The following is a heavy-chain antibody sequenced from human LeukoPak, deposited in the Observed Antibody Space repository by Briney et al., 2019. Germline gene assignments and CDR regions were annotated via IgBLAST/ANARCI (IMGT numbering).Heavy chain of an antibody. J-gene: IGHJ6*04. Sequence: ASVKVSCKASGYTFTSYYMHWVRQAPGQGLEWMGGIIPVYGTTNYAQKFQGRVTITTDESTSTVYMELSSLRSEDTAIYYCATNLVVEYWITYMDVWGKGTTVTVSS. CDR3: ATNLVVEYWITYMDV. V-gene: IGHV1-46*01. D-gene: IGHD1-1*01. CDR1: GYTFTSYY. CDR2: IIPVYGTT.